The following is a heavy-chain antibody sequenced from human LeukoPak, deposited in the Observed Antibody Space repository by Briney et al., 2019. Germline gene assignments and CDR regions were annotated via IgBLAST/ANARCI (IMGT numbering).Heavy chain of an antibody. CDR3: ARGGTMSSMDV. V-gene: IGHV3-9*01. CDR2: ISWNSGSI. CDR1: GFTFDDYA. D-gene: IGHD3-10*02. Sequence: PGGSLRLSCAASGFTFDDYAMHWVRHAPGKGLEWVSGISWNSGSIGYADSVKGRFTISRDNAKNSLYLQMNSLRAEDTAVYYCARGGTMSSMDVWGKGTTVTISS. J-gene: IGHJ6*04.